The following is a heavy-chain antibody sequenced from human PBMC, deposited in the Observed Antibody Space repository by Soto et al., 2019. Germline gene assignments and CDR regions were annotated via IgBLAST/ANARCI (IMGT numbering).Heavy chain of an antibody. CDR1: GLTVSGKKY. D-gene: IGHD1-1*01. J-gene: IGHJ3*01. Sequence: GGSLRLSCAAFGLTVSGKKYVAWVRQAPGKGLEWVSALYDVDGSFYADSVKGRFTTSSDSSKTTVYLQMNGLRPDDTAVYYCASWHEREHAYDVWGQGTTVTVSS. CDR3: ASWHEREHAYDV. V-gene: IGHV3-53*01. CDR2: LYDVDGS.